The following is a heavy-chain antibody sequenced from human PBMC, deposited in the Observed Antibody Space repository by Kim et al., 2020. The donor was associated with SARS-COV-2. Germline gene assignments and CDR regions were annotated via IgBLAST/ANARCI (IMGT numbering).Heavy chain of an antibody. D-gene: IGHD2-2*01. CDR3: ARDDCTSPSCYGV. Sequence: YADTVQGRFTTSRDNAKNMIYLQMSGLTAEDTAVYYGARDDCTSPSCYGVWGQGTLVTVSS. V-gene: IGHV3-30*07. J-gene: IGHJ4*02.